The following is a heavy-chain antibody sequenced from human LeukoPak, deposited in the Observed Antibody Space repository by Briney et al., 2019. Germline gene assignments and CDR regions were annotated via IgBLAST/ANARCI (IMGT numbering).Heavy chain of an antibody. D-gene: IGHD3-22*01. Sequence: GGSLRLSCAASGFTFSSYSMSWVRQAPGKGLEWVSSISSSSSYIYYADSVKGRFTISRDNAKNSLYLQMNSLRAEDTAVYYCATPSPLTMIVVLANWGQGTLVTVSS. CDR3: ATPSPLTMIVVLAN. V-gene: IGHV3-21*01. CDR2: ISSSSSYI. CDR1: GFTFSSYS. J-gene: IGHJ4*02.